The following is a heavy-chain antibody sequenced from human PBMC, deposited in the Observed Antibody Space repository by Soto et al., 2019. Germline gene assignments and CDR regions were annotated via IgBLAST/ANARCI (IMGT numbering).Heavy chain of an antibody. D-gene: IGHD6-13*01. V-gene: IGHV1-69*01. Sequence: QAQVVQSGAEVRKPGSSVKLACKASEGTFNSYAIAWVRQAPGQGLEWMGGIIPYYNTLNYAQKFQDRVTITADDSTNAVYMELSSLRSDDTAVYFCASGASRWYPYFFDSWAQGTLVTVSS. CDR3: ASGASRWYPYFFDS. CDR1: EGTFNSYA. CDR2: IIPYYNTL. J-gene: IGHJ4*02.